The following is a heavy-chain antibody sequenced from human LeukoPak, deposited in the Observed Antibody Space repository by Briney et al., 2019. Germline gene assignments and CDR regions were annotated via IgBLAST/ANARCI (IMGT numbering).Heavy chain of an antibody. CDR3: ATFDNPFGY. CDR2: IKQDGSEE. V-gene: IGHV3-7*01. Sequence: GGSLRLSCAASGFTFSSYWMSWVRQAPGKGLEWVATIKQDGSEEYYVDSVKGRFTISRDNAKNSLYLQMNSLRADDTAVYYCATFDNPFGYWGQGTLVTVSS. D-gene: IGHD3-9*01. CDR1: GFTFSSYW. J-gene: IGHJ4*02.